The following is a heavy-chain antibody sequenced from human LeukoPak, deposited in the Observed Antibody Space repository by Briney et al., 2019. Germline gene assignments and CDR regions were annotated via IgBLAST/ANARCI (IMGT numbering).Heavy chain of an antibody. V-gene: IGHV1-18*01. CDR3: ARVPVLLWFGEPLY. J-gene: IGHJ4*02. Sequence: ASVKVSCKASGYTFTSYGISWVQQAPGQGLEWMGWISAYNGNTNYAQKLQGRVTMTTDTSTSTAYMELRSLRSDDTAVYYCARVPVLLWFGEPLYWGQGTLVTVSS. D-gene: IGHD3-10*01. CDR1: GYTFTSYG. CDR2: ISAYNGNT.